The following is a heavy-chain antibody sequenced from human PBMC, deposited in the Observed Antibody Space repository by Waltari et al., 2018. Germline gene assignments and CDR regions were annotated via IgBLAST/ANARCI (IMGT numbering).Heavy chain of an antibody. CDR3: ARGPRFGGSARGWFDP. CDR2: INPSGST. J-gene: IGHJ5*02. D-gene: IGHD3-16*01. V-gene: IGHV4-34*01. Sequence: QVQLQQWGAGLLKPSETLSLTCAVYGGSFSGYYWSWIRQPPGKGLEWIGEINPSGSTNYHPSLKSRVTISVDTSKNQFSLKLSSVTAADTAVYYCARGPRFGGSARGWFDPWGQGTLVTVSS. CDR1: GGSFSGYY.